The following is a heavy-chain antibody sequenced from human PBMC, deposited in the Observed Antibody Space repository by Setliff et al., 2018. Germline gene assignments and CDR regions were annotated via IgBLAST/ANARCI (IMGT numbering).Heavy chain of an antibody. CDR3: ARAEHGYDFWSGYYGYGQYYAMDV. D-gene: IGHD3-3*01. J-gene: IGHJ6*02. V-gene: IGHV4-59*11. CDR1: GGSISSHY. CDR2: IYYSGST. Sequence: SETLSLTCTVSGGSISSHYWSWIRQPPGTGLEWIGYIYYSGSTNYNPSLKSRVTISVDTSKNQFSLKLSSVTAAATAVYYCARAEHGYDFWSGYYGYGQYYAMDVWGQGTTVTVSS.